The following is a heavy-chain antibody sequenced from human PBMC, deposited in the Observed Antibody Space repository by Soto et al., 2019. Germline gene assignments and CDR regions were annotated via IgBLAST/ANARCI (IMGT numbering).Heavy chain of an antibody. V-gene: IGHV3-9*01. D-gene: IGHD2-15*01. J-gene: IGHJ6*02. CDR1: GFTFDDYA. CDR2: ISWNSGSI. Sequence: GGSLGLSCAASGFTFDDYAMHWVRQAPGKGLEWVSGISWNSGSIGYADSVKGRFTISRDNAKNSLYLQMNSLRAEDTALYYCAKDTRVVVAATGDYYYGMDVWGQGTTVTVSS. CDR3: AKDTRVVVAATGDYYYGMDV.